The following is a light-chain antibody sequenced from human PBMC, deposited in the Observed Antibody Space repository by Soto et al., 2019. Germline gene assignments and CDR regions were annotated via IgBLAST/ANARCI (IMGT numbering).Light chain of an antibody. V-gene: IGKV1-12*01. CDR1: QGISNY. Sequence: DIQMTQSPSSVSASVGDRVTSTCRASQGISNYLAWYQQKPGKAPKLLIHTASSLQTGVPSRFSGSGFGTDFTLTISSLQPEDSAAYYCQQVNSFPRTFGQGTRLEIK. J-gene: IGKJ5*01. CDR2: TAS. CDR3: QQVNSFPRT.